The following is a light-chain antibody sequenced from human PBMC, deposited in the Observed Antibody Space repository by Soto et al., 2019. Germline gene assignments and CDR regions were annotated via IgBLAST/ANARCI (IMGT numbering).Light chain of an antibody. J-gene: IGLJ3*02. CDR2: DVT. Sequence: QSALTQPASVSGSPGQSITIPCTGTTSDVGAYNYVSWYQQHPGKAPQPMIYDVTARPSGVSNRFSGSKSGNTASLTSSGLQAEDEADYYCSSYTSSSTLVFGGGTQLTVL. V-gene: IGLV2-14*03. CDR3: SSYTSSSTLV. CDR1: TSDVGAYNY.